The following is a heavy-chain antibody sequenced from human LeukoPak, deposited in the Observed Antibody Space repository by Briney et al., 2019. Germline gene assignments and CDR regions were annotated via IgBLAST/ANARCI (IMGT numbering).Heavy chain of an antibody. CDR2: IYYSGST. Sequence: SETLSLTCTVSGGSISSYYWSWIRQPPGKGLEWLGYIYYSGSTNYNPSLKSRVTISVDTSKNQFPLKLSSVTAADTAVYYCASTTLYYGSGTYYYYYYMDVWGKGTTVTVSS. CDR3: ASTTLYYGSGTYYYYYYMDV. J-gene: IGHJ6*03. CDR1: GGSISSYY. V-gene: IGHV4-59*08. D-gene: IGHD3-10*01.